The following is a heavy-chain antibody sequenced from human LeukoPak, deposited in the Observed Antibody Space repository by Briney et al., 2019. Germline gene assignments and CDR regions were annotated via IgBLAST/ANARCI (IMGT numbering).Heavy chain of an antibody. J-gene: IGHJ4*02. V-gene: IGHV4-59*01. CDR1: GGSISSYY. D-gene: IGHD1-1*01. CDR2: IYYSGST. CDR3: ARIPYYWNDGYYFDY. Sequence: SETLSLTCTVSGGSISSYYWSWNRQPPGKGLGWIGYIYYSGSTNYNPSLKSRVTISVDTSKNQFSLKLSSVTAADTAVYYCARIPYYWNDGYYFDYWGQGTLVTVSS.